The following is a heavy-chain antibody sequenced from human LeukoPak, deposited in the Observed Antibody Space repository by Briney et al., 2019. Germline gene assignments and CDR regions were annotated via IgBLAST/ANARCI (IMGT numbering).Heavy chain of an antibody. J-gene: IGHJ5*02. D-gene: IGHD2-2*01. CDR3: ARESETSRRFYAP. CDR2: IYPGDSDA. Sequence: GESLKISCTCSGYTFSNYWIGWVRQLPGKGLEWMGIIYPGDSDATYGPSFRGQVTFSVDESRTTVYLEWTSLKASDTAMYFCARESETSRRFYAPWGQGTLVTVSS. CDR1: GYTFSNYW. V-gene: IGHV5-51*01.